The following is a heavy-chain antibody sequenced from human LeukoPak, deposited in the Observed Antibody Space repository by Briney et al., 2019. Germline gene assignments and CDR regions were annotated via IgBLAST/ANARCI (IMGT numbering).Heavy chain of an antibody. J-gene: IGHJ4*02. CDR2: IYYSGST. CDR3: ARGAWDSGYDSSFDY. CDR1: GGSISSSSYY. Sequence: SETLSLTCTVSGGSISSSSYYWGWLRQPPGKGLEWIGSIYYSGSTYYNPSLKSRVTISVDTSKNQFSLKLSSVTAADTAVYYCARGAWDSGYDSSFDYWGQGTLVTVSS. V-gene: IGHV4-39*07. D-gene: IGHD5-12*01.